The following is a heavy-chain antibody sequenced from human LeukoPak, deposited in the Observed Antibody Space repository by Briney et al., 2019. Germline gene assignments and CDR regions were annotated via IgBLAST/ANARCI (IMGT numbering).Heavy chain of an antibody. V-gene: IGHV3-23*01. J-gene: IGHJ4*02. Sequence: GGSLRLSCAASGFTFSSYAMSWVRQAPGKGLEWVSAISGSGGSTYYADSVKGRFTTSRDNSRNTLYLQMNSLRAEDTAVYYCAKEGNDYGDYGGDDYWGQGTLVTVSS. D-gene: IGHD4-17*01. CDR1: GFTFSSYA. CDR3: AKEGNDYGDYGGDDY. CDR2: ISGSGGST.